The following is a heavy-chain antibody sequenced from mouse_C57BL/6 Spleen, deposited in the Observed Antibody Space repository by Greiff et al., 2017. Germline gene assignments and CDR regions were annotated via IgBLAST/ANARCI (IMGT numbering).Heavy chain of an antibody. J-gene: IGHJ2*01. CDR3: ARSGGSSHYFDY. Sequence: QVQLQQSGAELVKPGASVKISCKASGYAFSSYWMNWVKQRPGKGLEWIGQIYPGDGDTNYNGKFKGKATLTADKSSSTAYMQLSSLTSEDSAVYFCARSGGSSHYFDYWGQGTTLTVSS. V-gene: IGHV1-80*01. CDR2: IYPGDGDT. D-gene: IGHD1-1*01. CDR1: GYAFSSYW.